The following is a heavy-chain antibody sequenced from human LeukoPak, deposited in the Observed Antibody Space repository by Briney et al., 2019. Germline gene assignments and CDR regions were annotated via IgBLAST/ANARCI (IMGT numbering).Heavy chain of an antibody. Sequence: ASVKVSCKAPGYTFTGYYMHWVRQAPGQGLEWMGWINPNSGGTNYAQKFQDRVTMTRDASISTAYMELSRLKSDDTAVYYCAREHPSGGYLRDPYPFDYWGQGILVTVSS. D-gene: IGHD3-10*01. V-gene: IGHV1-2*02. J-gene: IGHJ4*02. CDR3: AREHPSGGYLRDPYPFDY. CDR1: GYTFTGYY. CDR2: INPNSGGT.